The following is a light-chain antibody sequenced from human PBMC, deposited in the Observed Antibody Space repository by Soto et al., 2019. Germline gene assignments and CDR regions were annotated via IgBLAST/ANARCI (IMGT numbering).Light chain of an antibody. V-gene: IGLV2-14*01. J-gene: IGLJ1*01. CDR1: SSDVGTYNY. Sequence: QSVLTQPASVSGSPGQSITISCTGTSSDVGTYNYVSWYQQHPGKAPKVMIYEVTYRPSGVSNRFSGSKSGNTASLTISGLQAEDEAEYYCSSYTGSSTPYVFGTGTKV. CDR3: SSYTGSSTPYV. CDR2: EVT.